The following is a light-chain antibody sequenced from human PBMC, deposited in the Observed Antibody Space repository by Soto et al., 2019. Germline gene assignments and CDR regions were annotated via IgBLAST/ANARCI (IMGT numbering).Light chain of an antibody. CDR3: QSFDNSHAV. Sequence: QSVLTQPPSVSGAPGQRVTISCTGTSSNIGAGYDVHWYQQLPGTAPRLLIYANNNRPSGVPDRFSASKSGTSASLAITGLQAEDEADYFCQSFDNSHAVFGGGT. J-gene: IGLJ2*01. CDR1: SSNIGAGYD. V-gene: IGLV1-40*01. CDR2: ANN.